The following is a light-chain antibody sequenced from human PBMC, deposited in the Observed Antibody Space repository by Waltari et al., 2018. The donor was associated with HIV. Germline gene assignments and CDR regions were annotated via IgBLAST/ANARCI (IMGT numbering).Light chain of an antibody. J-gene: IGLJ2*01. CDR1: SSNIGSDY. V-gene: IGLV1-47*01. CDR3: AAWDDSLSGVV. CDR2: KDN. Sequence: QSVLTQPPSASGTPGQRVTISCSGSSSNIGSDYVYWYQHLPGTAPKLLTYKDNQGPSGVPDRCSGSKSGTSASLAISGLRPEDEAEYSCAAWDDSLSGVVFGGGTKLTVL.